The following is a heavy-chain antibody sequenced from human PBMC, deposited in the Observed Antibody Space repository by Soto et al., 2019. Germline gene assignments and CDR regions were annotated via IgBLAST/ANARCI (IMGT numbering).Heavy chain of an antibody. J-gene: IGHJ4*02. Sequence: PGGSLRLSCAASGFTFSSYAMHWVRQAPGKGLEWVAVISYDGSNKYYADSVKGRFTISRDNSKNTLYLQMNSLRAEDTAVYYCARVHLGYCSGGSCPAVDYWGQGTLVTVS. D-gene: IGHD2-15*01. CDR1: GFTFSSYA. CDR3: ARVHLGYCSGGSCPAVDY. V-gene: IGHV3-30-3*01. CDR2: ISYDGSNK.